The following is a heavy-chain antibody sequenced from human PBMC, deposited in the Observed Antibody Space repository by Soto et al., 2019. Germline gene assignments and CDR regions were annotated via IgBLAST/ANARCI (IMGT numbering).Heavy chain of an antibody. CDR1: GGSISSSNW. D-gene: IGHD3-10*01. CDR3: ARVGREWFGELPNNWFDP. CDR2: IYHSGST. Sequence: ASETLSLTCAVSGGSISSSNWWSWVRQPPGKGLEWIGEIYHSGSTNYNPSLKSRVTISVDKSKNQFSLKLSSVTAADTAVYYCARVGREWFGELPNNWFDPWGQGTLVTVSS. J-gene: IGHJ5*02. V-gene: IGHV4-4*02.